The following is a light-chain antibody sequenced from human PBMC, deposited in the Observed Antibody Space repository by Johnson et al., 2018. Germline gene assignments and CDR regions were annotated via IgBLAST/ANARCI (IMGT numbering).Light chain of an antibody. V-gene: IGLV1-51*02. J-gene: IGLJ1*01. CDR1: SSNIGNNY. Sequence: QSVLTRPPSVSAAPGQKVTISCSGSSSNIGNNYVSWYQQLPGTAPKLHIYENNKRPSGIPDRFSGSKSGTSATLGITGLQTGDEADYYCGTWASSLSAGNVFGTGTKVTVL. CDR3: GTWASSLSAGNV. CDR2: ENN.